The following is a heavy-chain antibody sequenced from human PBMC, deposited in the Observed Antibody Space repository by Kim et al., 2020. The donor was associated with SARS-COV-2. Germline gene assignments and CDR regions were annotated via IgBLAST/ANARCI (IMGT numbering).Heavy chain of an antibody. Sequence: ASVKVSCKASGYTFIGYYMHWVRQAPGQGLEWMGRINPNSGGTNYAQKFQGRVTMTRDTSISTAYMELSRLRSDDTAVYYCARDLPPEVTIFGVVIREYYFDYWGQGTLVTVSS. J-gene: IGHJ4*02. D-gene: IGHD3-3*01. CDR2: INPNSGGT. V-gene: IGHV1-2*06. CDR3: ARDLPPEVTIFGVVIREYYFDY. CDR1: GYTFIGYY.